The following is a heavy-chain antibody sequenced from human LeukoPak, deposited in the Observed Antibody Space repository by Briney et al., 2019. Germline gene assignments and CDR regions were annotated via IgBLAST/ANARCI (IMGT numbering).Heavy chain of an antibody. CDR1: GFSFSTYW. D-gene: IGHD4-23*01. CDR2: LTTDGGST. J-gene: IGHJ4*02. CDR3: AKSLVRWAFDY. Sequence: GGSLRLSCAASGFSFSTYWMHWVRQAPGKGLEWVSSLTTDGGSTEYADSVKGRFTISRDNSKNTLYLQMNSLRAEDTALYYCAKSLVRWAFDYWGQGILVTVSS. V-gene: IGHV3-23*01.